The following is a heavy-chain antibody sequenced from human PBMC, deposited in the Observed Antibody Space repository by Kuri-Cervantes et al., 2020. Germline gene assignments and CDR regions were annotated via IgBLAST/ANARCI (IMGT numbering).Heavy chain of an antibody. CDR1: GFTFSSYG. Sequence: GESLKISCAASGFTFSSYGMNWVRQAPGKGLEWVSYISSTTSTMHYADSVKGRFTISRDNAKNSLYLQINSLRAEDTAVYYCARGDLWTYYYDSSGYVDYWGQGTLVTVSS. J-gene: IGHJ4*02. V-gene: IGHV3-48*04. D-gene: IGHD3-22*01. CDR2: ISSTTSTM. CDR3: ARGDLWTYYYDSSGYVDY.